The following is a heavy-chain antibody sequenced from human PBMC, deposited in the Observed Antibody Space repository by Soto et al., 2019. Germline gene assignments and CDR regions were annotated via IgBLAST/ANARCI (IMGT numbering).Heavy chain of an antibody. J-gene: IGHJ3*02. CDR2: IWYDGSNK. V-gene: IGHV3-33*03. Sequence: GGSLRLSCAASGFTFSSYGMHWVRQAPGKGLEWVAVIWYDGSNKYYADSVKGRFTISRDNSKNTLYLQMNSLRAEDTAVYYCASTLLQSVTGGAFDIWGQGTMVTVSS. D-gene: IGHD2-21*02. CDR1: GFTFSSYG. CDR3: ASTLLQSVTGGAFDI.